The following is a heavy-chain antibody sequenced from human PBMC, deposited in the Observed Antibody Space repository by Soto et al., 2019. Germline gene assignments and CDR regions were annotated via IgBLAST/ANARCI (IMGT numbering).Heavy chain of an antibody. V-gene: IGHV2-5*01. CDR3: GYKRFYFAY. J-gene: IGHJ4*02. Sequence: TLSLTCTVSGGSISSYYWSWIRQPPGKALEWLALIFWNDIKRYSPSLKSRLTITKDTSKNQVVLTMTNLDPVDTATYYCGYKRFYFAYWGQGTLVTVS. CDR2: IFWNDIK. CDR1: GGSISSYYW.